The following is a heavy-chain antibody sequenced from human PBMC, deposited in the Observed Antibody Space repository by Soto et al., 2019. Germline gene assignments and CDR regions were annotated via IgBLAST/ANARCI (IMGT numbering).Heavy chain of an antibody. D-gene: IGHD2-15*01. CDR2: IFYSGST. CDR3: ARGGSGHIVVVAPIDY. Sequence: QVQLQESAPGLVKPSQTLSLTCTVSGDSISGGNYYWSWIRQHPGKGLEWIGYIFYSGSTYYNPYLQSRVTISVDTSRYKFALRLRSVTAADTAVYYCARGGSGHIVVVAPIDYWGQGTLVTVS. V-gene: IGHV4-31*02. CDR1: GDSISGGNYY. J-gene: IGHJ4*02.